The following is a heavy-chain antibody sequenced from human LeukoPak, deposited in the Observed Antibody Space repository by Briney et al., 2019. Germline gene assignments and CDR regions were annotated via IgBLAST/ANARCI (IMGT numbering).Heavy chain of an antibody. CDR2: ISSRGYT. Sequence: PSETLSLTCTVSGDSVSNHWWIWIRQPAGKGLEWIGRISSRGYTNYNPSLNSRVTMSVDTSKNQFSPKLNSVIAADTAVYYCARTMTREWGGWYDNDCWGRGTLVTVSS. D-gene: IGHD6-19*01. CDR1: GDSVSNHW. J-gene: IGHJ4*01. V-gene: IGHV4-4*07. CDR3: ARTMTREWGGWYDNDC.